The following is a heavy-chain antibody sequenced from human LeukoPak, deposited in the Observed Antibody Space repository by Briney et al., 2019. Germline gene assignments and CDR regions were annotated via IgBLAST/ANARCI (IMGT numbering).Heavy chain of an antibody. V-gene: IGHV3-33*06. CDR1: GFTFSGYG. CDR2: IWYDGSNK. Sequence: GRSLRLSCAASGFTFSGYGMHWVRQAPGKGLEWVAVIWYDGSNKYYADSVKGRFTISRDNSKNTLYLQMNSLRAEDTAVYYCAKDINYDSSGYFIDYWGKRTLVTVS. J-gene: IGHJ4*02. CDR3: AKDINYDSSGYFIDY. D-gene: IGHD3-22*01.